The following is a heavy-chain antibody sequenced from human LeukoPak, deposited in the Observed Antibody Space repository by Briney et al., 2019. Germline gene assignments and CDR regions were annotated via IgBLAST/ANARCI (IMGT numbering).Heavy chain of an antibody. D-gene: IGHD3-10*01. V-gene: IGHV3-30-3*01. Sequence: PGGSLRLSCAASGFTFSSYAMHWVRQAPGKGLEWVAVISYDGSNKYYADSVKGRFTISRDNSKNTLYLQMNSLRAEDTAVYYCARDSYYGSGSPEAYWGQGTLVTVSS. CDR2: ISYDGSNK. J-gene: IGHJ4*02. CDR3: ARDSYYGSGSPEAY. CDR1: GFTFSSYA.